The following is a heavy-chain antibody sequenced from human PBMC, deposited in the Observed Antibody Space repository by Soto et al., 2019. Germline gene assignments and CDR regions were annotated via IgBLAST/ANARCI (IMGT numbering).Heavy chain of an antibody. V-gene: IGHV3-23*01. CDR3: VKEASGWKSRGSFDL. CDR1: GVTFTTNA. CDR2: ISGDDGSG. D-gene: IGHD6-19*01. Sequence: GGSLRLSCVASGVTFTTNAMDWVRQAPGKGLEWVSFISGDDGSGNYADSVKGRFTISRDNSKNTLYLQMNSLRAEDTAIYYCVKEASGWKSRGSFDLWSRGTMVPVSS. J-gene: IGHJ3*01.